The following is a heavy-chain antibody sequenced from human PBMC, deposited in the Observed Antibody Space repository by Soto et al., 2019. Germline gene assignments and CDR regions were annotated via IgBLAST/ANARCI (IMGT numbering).Heavy chain of an antibody. Sequence: EVQLVESGGGWVKPGGSLTLSCVASGFTFGDAWMNWVRQAAGKGLEWVGHVKTKSEGETTDYAAPVKGRFTIWRDESTNTLYLQMNSLKSEDTGKYFCTTLGPSWGQGTQVTVSP. CDR3: TTLGPS. CDR2: VKTKSEGETT. J-gene: IGHJ5*02. CDR1: GFTFGDAW. V-gene: IGHV3-15*07.